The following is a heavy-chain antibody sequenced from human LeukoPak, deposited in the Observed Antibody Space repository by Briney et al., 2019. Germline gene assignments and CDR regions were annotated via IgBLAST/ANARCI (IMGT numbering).Heavy chain of an antibody. CDR1: GFTFSSYA. D-gene: IGHD1-26*01. Sequence: GGSLRLSCAASGFTFSSYALHLVRQAPGKGLEYVSAISINGADTYYANSVKGRFTISRDNSKNTLYLQMGSLRAEDMAVYYCARVPTGSYYDYWGQGTLVTVSS. V-gene: IGHV3-64*01. CDR3: ARVPTGSYYDY. CDR2: ISINGADT. J-gene: IGHJ4*02.